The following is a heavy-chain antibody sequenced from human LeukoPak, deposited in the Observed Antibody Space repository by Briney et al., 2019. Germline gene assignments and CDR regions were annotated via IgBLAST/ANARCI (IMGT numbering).Heavy chain of an antibody. V-gene: IGHV3-21*01. CDR2: ISSTSSSYI. Sequence: GGSLRLSCAASGYTFLSYSMNWVRQAPGKGLEWVSSISSTSSSYIYYADSVKGRFTISRDNAKNSLYLQMNSLRAEDTAVYYCAREGGLQLWGFGYWGQGTLVTVSS. J-gene: IGHJ4*02. D-gene: IGHD5-18*01. CDR3: AREGGLQLWGFGY. CDR1: GYTFLSYS.